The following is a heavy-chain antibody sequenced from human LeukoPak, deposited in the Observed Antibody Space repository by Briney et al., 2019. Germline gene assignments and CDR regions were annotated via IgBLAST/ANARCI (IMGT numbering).Heavy chain of an antibody. Sequence: ASVKVSCKASGYTFTSYDINWVRQAPGQGLEWMGIINPSGGSTSYAQKFQGRVTMTRDTSTSTVYMELSSLRSEDTAVYYCARDAPWTTPDAFDIWGQGTMVTVSS. V-gene: IGHV1-46*01. D-gene: IGHD4-17*01. CDR2: INPSGGST. J-gene: IGHJ3*02. CDR1: GYTFTSYD. CDR3: ARDAPWTTPDAFDI.